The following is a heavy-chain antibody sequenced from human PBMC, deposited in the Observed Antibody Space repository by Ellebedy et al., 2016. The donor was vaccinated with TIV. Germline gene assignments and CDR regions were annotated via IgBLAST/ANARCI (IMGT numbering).Heavy chain of an antibody. D-gene: IGHD2-15*01. CDR3: SVLWPFDF. CDR1: GFNFTNAW. J-gene: IGHJ4*02. V-gene: IGHV3-15*01. Sequence: GESLKISXTGSGFNFTNAWMSWVRQAPGKGLEWVGRMKSSSDGGARDYAAPVRGRFSISRDDSKNTLYLQMNSLKTEDSAVYYCSVLWPFDFWGRGILFAVSS. CDR2: MKSSSDGGAR.